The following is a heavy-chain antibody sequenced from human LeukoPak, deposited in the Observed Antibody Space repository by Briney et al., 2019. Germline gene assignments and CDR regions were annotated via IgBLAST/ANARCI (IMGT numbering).Heavy chain of an antibody. CDR3: ARQYAGDAFDI. Sequence: PGGSLRLSCAASGFTVSSNYLSWVRQAPGKGLDWVSAIYSGGSTFYADSVKGRFIISRDNSKNTLSLQMYSLRAEDTAVYYCARQYAGDAFDIWGQGTLVTVSS. V-gene: IGHV3-53*01. J-gene: IGHJ3*02. CDR1: GFTVSSNY. CDR2: IYSGGST.